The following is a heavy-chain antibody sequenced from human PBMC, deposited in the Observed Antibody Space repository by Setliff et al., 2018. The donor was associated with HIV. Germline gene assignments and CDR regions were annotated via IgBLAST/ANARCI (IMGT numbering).Heavy chain of an antibody. Sequence: ASVKISCKGSGYSFSSYWTGWVRQMPGKGLEWMGIIYPGDSDTRYSPSIQGQVTISADKSINTAYLQWSSLQASDTAIYFCTRQTREAPYYFDYWGQGTLVTVSS. CDR3: TRQTREAPYYFDY. CDR1: GYSFSSYW. J-gene: IGHJ4*02. V-gene: IGHV5-51*01. CDR2: IYPGDSDT.